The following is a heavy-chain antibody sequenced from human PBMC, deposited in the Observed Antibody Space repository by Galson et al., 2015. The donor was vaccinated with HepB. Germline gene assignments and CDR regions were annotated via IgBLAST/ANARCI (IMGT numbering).Heavy chain of an antibody. Sequence: SLRLSCAASGFTFSSYAMSWVRQAPGKGLEWVSTISGSGGSTYYANSVKGRFTISRDNSKNTLYLQMNSLRAEDTAVYYCAKSGYSYPLGVDYWGQGTLVTVSS. CDR3: AKSGYSYPLGVDY. V-gene: IGHV3-23*01. CDR2: ISGSGGST. D-gene: IGHD3-22*01. CDR1: GFTFSSYA. J-gene: IGHJ4*02.